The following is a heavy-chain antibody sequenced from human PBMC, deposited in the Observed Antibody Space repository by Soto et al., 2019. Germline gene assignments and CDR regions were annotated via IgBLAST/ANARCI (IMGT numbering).Heavy chain of an antibody. Sequence: SETLSLTCAVSGGSISSGGYSWSWIRQPPGKGLEWIGYIYHSGSTYYNPSLKSRVTISVDRSKNQFSLKLSSVTAADTAVYYCARGGGYYDSSGDFDYWGQGTLVTVSS. D-gene: IGHD3-22*01. CDR3: ARGGGYYDSSGDFDY. CDR2: IYHSGST. V-gene: IGHV4-30-2*01. CDR1: GGSISSGGYS. J-gene: IGHJ4*02.